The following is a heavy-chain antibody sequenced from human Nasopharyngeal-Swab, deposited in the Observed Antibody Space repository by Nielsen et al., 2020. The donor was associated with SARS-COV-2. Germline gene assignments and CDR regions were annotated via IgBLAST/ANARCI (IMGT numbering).Heavy chain of an antibody. Sequence: ASVKVSCKASGYTFTGYYMHWVRQAPGQGLEWMGRINPNSGGTNYAQKFQGRVTMTRDTSISTAYMELSRLRSDDTAVYYCARPEEGYYYYYYGMDVWGQGTTVTVSS. CDR1: GYTFTGYY. V-gene: IGHV1-2*06. J-gene: IGHJ6*02. CDR3: ARPEEGYYYYYYGMDV. CDR2: INPNSGGT.